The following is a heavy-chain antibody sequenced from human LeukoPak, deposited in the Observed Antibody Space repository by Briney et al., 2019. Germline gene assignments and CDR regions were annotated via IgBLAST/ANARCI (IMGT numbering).Heavy chain of an antibody. CDR3: TRDKSFEVVNFFDS. CDR2: IYFSGSI. V-gene: IGHV4-39*07. J-gene: IGHJ4*02. Sequence: SETPSLTCTVSGGSISSGSFYWGWIRQPPGKGLEWIGSIYFSGSIYYSPSLKSRLTISLDTSKNQFSLKRSSVTAADAAVYYCTRDKSFEVVNFFDSWGQGTLVTVSS. CDR1: GGSISSGSFY. D-gene: IGHD2-15*01.